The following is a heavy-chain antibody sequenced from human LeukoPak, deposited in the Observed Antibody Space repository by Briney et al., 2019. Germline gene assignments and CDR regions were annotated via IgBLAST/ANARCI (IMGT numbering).Heavy chain of an antibody. CDR2: INPTGGST. V-gene: IGHV1-46*01. CDR3: ARGWGNDYGVHDAFDI. D-gene: IGHD4-17*01. J-gene: IGHJ3*02. Sequence: ASVKVSCKSSGYTFSSYYMHWVRQAPGHGLEWMGIINPTGGSTSYAQKFQGRVTMTRDTSTSTVYMELSSLRSEDTAVYYCARGWGNDYGVHDAFDIWGQGTVVTVSS. CDR1: GYTFSSYY.